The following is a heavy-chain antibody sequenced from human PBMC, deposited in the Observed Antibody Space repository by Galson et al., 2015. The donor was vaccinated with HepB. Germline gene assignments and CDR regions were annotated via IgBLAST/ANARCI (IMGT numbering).Heavy chain of an antibody. J-gene: IGHJ4*02. CDR2: ISGSGGGT. V-gene: IGHV3-23*01. Sequence: SLRLSCAASGFTFSSYAMSWVRQAPGKGLEWVSAISGSGGGTYYADSVKGRFTISRDNSKNTRYLQMNSLRADDTAVYYCAKYLLSGTNSPFDYWGQGTPVTVSS. CDR3: AKYLLSGTNSPFDY. D-gene: IGHD1-14*01. CDR1: GFTFSSYA.